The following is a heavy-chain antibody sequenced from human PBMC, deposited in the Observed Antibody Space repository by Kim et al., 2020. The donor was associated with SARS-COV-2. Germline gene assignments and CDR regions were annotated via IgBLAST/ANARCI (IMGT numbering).Heavy chain of an antibody. D-gene: IGHD3-22*01. CDR3: ARPYYYDSSGYYDDY. CDR2: IDPSDSYT. CDR1: GYSFTSYW. J-gene: IGHJ4*02. Sequence: GESLKISCKGSGYSFTSYWISWVRQMPGKGLEWMGRIDPSDSYTNYSPSFQGHVTISADKSISTAYLQWSSLKASDTAMYYCARPYYYDSSGYYDDYWGQGTLVTVSS. V-gene: IGHV5-10-1*01.